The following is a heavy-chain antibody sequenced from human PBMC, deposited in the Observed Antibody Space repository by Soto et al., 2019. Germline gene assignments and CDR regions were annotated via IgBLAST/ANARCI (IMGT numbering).Heavy chain of an antibody. CDR2: IFYNGNT. J-gene: IGHJ5*02. CDR1: GGSISNSY. CDR3: AKLRSWFDP. V-gene: IGHV4-59*08. Sequence: SDTLSLTCSVFGGSISNSYWTWIRQPPGKGLEWIGYIFYNGNTYYNPSLKSRVTMSVDTSKNQFSLRLSSVTAADTAVYYCAKLRSWFDPWGQGTLVTVSS.